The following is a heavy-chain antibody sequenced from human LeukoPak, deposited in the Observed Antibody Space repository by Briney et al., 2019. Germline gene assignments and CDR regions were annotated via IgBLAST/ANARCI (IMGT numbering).Heavy chain of an antibody. V-gene: IGHV1-2*02. J-gene: IGHJ5*02. CDR2: INPNSGGT. Sequence: ASVKVSCKASGYTFTGYYMHWVQQAPGQGLEWMGWINPNSGGTNYAQKFQGRVTMTRDTSISTAYMELSRLRSDDTAVYYCARDSLRKGGATSNWFDPWGQGTLVTVSS. CDR1: GYTFTGYY. CDR3: ARDSLRKGGATSNWFDP. D-gene: IGHD1-26*01.